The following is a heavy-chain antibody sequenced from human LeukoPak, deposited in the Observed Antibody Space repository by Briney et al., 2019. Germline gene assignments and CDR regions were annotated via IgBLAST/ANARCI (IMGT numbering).Heavy chain of an antibody. J-gene: IGHJ3*02. V-gene: IGHV1-2*02. CDR2: INPNRGGT. CDR1: GYTFNTFS. Sequence: GASVKVSCKASGYTFNTFSINWVRQAPGQRLEWMGWINPNRGGTNYAQKFQGRVTMTRDTSISTAYMELSRLRSDDTAVYYCAREARPGDAFDIWGQGTMVTVSS. CDR3: AREARPGDAFDI.